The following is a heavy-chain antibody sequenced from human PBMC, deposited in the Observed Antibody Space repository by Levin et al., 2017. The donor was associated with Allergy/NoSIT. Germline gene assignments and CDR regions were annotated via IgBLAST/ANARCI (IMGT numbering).Heavy chain of an antibody. V-gene: IGHV4-30-2*01. CDR2: IYLSGST. D-gene: IGHD5-18*01. CDR1: GGSISSGGYS. J-gene: IGHJ4*02. Sequence: SQTLSLTCAVSGGSISSGGYSWSWIRQPPGKGLEWIGNIYLSGSTNDNPSLKSRVTMSVVRSKNQFSLKLGYVTGAVTAVYYCVRVAGYSCGYDYDYWGPGTLVT. CDR3: VRVAGYSCGYDYDY.